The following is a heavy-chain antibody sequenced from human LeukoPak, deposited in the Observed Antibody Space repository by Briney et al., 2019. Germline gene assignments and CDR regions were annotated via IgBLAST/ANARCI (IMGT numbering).Heavy chain of an antibody. V-gene: IGHV3-30*03. CDR1: GFAFGIYD. J-gene: IGHJ4*02. D-gene: IGHD6-19*01. CDR2: VSPDGTDS. Sequence: GGSLRLSCAASGFAFGIYDMYWVRQAPGKGLEWVAVVSPDGTDSNYAGSLKGRFTISRDNSKNTVYLQLNSLRAEDTAVYYCARSSGWYGWGQGTLVTVSS. CDR3: ARSSGWYG.